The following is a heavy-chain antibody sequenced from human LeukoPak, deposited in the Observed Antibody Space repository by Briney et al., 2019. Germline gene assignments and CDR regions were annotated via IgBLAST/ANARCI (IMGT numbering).Heavy chain of an antibody. Sequence: SETLSLTCTVSRGSISDYYWSWIRQPPGEGLEWIGYIYYSGSTNYNPSLKSRVTISVDTSKNQFSLKLSSVTAADTAVYYCASRTVAGAFDIWGQGTMVTVSS. V-gene: IGHV4-59*01. CDR1: RGSISDYY. D-gene: IGHD6-19*01. CDR3: ASRTVAGAFDI. J-gene: IGHJ3*02. CDR2: IYYSGST.